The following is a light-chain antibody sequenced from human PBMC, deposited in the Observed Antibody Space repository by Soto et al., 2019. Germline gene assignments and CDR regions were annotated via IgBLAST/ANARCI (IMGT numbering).Light chain of an antibody. J-gene: IGKJ2*01. V-gene: IGKV1-9*01. Sequence: DIQLTQSPSFLSASVGDRVTITCRASQGIHIFLAWVQQKPGKAPNLLISAASTLQSGVPSRFSGSGSETEVTLTITSLQPEDSSTYYCQQRNIYPRTVGQGPKVEIK. CDR3: QQRNIYPRT. CDR2: AAS. CDR1: QGIHIF.